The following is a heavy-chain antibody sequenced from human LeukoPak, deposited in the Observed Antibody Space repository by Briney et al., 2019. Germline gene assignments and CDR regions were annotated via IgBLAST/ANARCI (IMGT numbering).Heavy chain of an antibody. V-gene: IGHV4-61*02. CDR1: GGSISSGSYY. D-gene: IGHD1-26*01. CDR3: AREAEWELLSSFDI. Sequence: KPSETLSLTCTVSGGSISSGSYYWRWIRQPAGKGLEWIGRIYTSGRTNYNPSLKSRVTISVDTSKNQFSLKLSSVTAADTAVYYCAREAEWELLSSFDIWGQGTMVTVSS. CDR2: IYTSGRT. J-gene: IGHJ3*02.